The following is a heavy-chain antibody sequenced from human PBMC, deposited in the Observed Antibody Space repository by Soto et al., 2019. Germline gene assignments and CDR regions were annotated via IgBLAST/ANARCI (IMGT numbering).Heavy chain of an antibody. V-gene: IGHV3-23*01. D-gene: IGHD2-21*02. CDR1: GFTFSSYS. CDR3: AKDPTWAPGDNAFDI. CDR2: ISGSGGST. Sequence: HXESLGLSCAASGFTFSSYSMSWVRQAPGKGLEWVSAISGSGGSTYYADSVKGRFTISRDKSKNTLYLQMNSLRAEDTAVYYCAKDPTWAPGDNAFDIWGQGTTVTVSS. J-gene: IGHJ3*02.